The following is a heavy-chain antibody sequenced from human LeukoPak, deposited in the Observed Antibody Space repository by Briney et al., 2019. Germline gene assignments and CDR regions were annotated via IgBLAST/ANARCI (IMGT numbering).Heavy chain of an antibody. CDR2: MNPNSGNT. J-gene: IGHJ6*03. CDR3: ASEGLGYMDV. Sequence: ASVTVSCKDSGYTFISYDIHWVRQATGQGLEWMGWMNPNSGNTGYAQKFQGRVTMTRNTSISTAYMELSSLRSEDTAVHYCASEGLGYMDVWGTGTTFTVSS. D-gene: IGHD3/OR15-3a*01. CDR1: GYTFISYD. V-gene: IGHV1-8*01.